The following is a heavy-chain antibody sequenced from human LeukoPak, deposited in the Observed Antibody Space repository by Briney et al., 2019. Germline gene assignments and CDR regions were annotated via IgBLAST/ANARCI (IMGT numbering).Heavy chain of an antibody. CDR3: ARDSSGWYLDWFDP. Sequence: VKVSCKASGYTFTGYYMHWVRQAPGQGLEWMGWINPNSGGTNYAQKFQGRVTMTRDTSISTAYMELSRLRSDDTAVYYCARDSSGWYLDWFDPWGQGTLVTVSP. V-gene: IGHV1-2*02. D-gene: IGHD6-19*01. J-gene: IGHJ5*02. CDR2: INPNSGGT. CDR1: GYTFTGYY.